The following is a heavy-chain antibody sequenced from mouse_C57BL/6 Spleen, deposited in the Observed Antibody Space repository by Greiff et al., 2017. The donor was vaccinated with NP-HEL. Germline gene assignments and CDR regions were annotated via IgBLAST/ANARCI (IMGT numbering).Heavy chain of an antibody. CDR3: AITITTVVATKGY. V-gene: IGHV1-74*01. CDR1: GYTFTSYW. D-gene: IGHD1-1*01. CDR2: IHPSDSDT. J-gene: IGHJ2*01. Sequence: VKLQQPGAELVKPGASVKVSCKASGYTFTSYWMHWVKQRPGQGLEWIGRIHPSDSDTNYNQKFKGKATLTVDKSSSTAYMQLSSLTSEDSAVYYCAITITTVVATKGYWGQGTTLTVSS.